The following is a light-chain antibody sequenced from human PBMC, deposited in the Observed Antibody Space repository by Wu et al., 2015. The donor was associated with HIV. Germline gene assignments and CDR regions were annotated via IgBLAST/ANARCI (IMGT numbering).Light chain of an antibody. CDR2: GAS. CDR3: QQYESSTFT. J-gene: IGKJ2*01. V-gene: IGKV3-20*01. CDR1: QTVTSGY. Sequence: EIVLTQSPGTLSLSPGERATLSCRASQTVTSGYLTWYQQKPGQAPRLVIYGASIRATGIPDRFSGSGSGTDFTLTISRLEPEDIAVYYCQQYESSTFTFGQGTRLEIK.